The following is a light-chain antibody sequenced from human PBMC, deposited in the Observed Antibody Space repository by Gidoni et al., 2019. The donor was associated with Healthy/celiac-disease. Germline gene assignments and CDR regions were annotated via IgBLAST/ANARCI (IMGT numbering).Light chain of an antibody. J-gene: IGKJ5*01. CDR1: QSISSY. V-gene: IGKV1-39*01. CDR3: QQSYSTPIT. CDR2: AAS. Sequence: DIQLTQSPSSLSASVGDRVTITCRESQSISSYLNWYQQKPGKAPKLLISAASSLQRGVPSRFSGSGSGTDFTLTISSLQPEDFATYYCQQSYSTPITFGQGTRLEIK.